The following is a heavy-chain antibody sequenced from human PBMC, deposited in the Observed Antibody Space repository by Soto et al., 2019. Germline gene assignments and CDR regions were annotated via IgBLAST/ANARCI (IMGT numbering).Heavy chain of an antibody. J-gene: IGHJ6*02. CDR3: TRYSFDGYVYYGMDV. Sequence: EVQVVESGGGLVQPGGSLRLSCAASGFTFSSYGMHWVRQVSGKGLVWISRINIDGTSTSYADSVKGRFTISRDNAKNTMYLQMSSLRAEDTAVYYCTRYSFDGYVYYGMDVWGHGTTVTVSS. CDR2: INIDGTST. D-gene: IGHD3-22*01. CDR1: GFTFSSYG. V-gene: IGHV3-74*01.